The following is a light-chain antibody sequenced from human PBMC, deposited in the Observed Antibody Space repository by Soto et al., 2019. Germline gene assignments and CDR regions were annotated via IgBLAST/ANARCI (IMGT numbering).Light chain of an antibody. V-gene: IGKV1-9*01. CDR3: QQLNSYPRT. CDR1: QGISSY. CDR2: AAS. J-gene: IGKJ4*01. Sequence: DIQLTQSPSFLSASVGDRVTITCRASQGISSYLAWYQQKPGKAPKLLIYAASTLQSGVPSRFSGSGSGTEFTLTISSLQPEEFATYYCQQLNSYPRTFGGGNKVEIK.